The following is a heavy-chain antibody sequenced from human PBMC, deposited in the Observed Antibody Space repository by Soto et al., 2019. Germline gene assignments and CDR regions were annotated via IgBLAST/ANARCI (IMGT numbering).Heavy chain of an antibody. J-gene: IGHJ4*02. CDR3: ARDHRWGYEYGDYGDS. V-gene: IGHV3-20*04. CDR2: INRHGDST. D-gene: IGHD4-17*01. CDR1: GFGFDEYG. Sequence: EVYLVESGGGVVRPGGSLRLSCAASGFGFDEYGMSWVRQGPGKGLEWVSGINRHGDSTGYADSVKGRFTISRDNAKNSLYHEMNGLRAEDTAFYYCARDHRWGYEYGDYGDSWGQGTLVTVSS.